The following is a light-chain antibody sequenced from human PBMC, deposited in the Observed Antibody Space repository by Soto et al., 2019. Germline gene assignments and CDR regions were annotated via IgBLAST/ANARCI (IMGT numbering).Light chain of an antibody. CDR2: DAS. V-gene: IGKV1D-8*01. CDR3: QQYYSFPRT. Sequence: VVWMTQSPSLFSASTGDRVTISCRVSQGISNYLAWYQQKPGKAPELLIYDASSLQSGVPSRFSGSGSGTDFTLTISCLQAEDFATYYCQQYYSFPRTFGQGTKVDIK. J-gene: IGKJ1*01. CDR1: QGISNY.